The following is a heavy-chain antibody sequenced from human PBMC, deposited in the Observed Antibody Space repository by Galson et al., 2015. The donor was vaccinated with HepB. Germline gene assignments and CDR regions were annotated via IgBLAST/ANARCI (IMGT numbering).Heavy chain of an antibody. CDR3: ARDHPDSSGTLFDY. CDR2: INPSGGST. J-gene: IGHJ4*02. CDR1: GGTFSSYT. V-gene: IGHV1-46*04. D-gene: IGHD3-22*01. Sequence: SVKVSCKASGGTFSSYTISWVRQAPGQGLEWMGIINPSGGSTSYAQKLQGRVTMTRDTSTSTVYMELSSLRSEDTAVYYCARDHPDSSGTLFDYWGQGTLVTVSS.